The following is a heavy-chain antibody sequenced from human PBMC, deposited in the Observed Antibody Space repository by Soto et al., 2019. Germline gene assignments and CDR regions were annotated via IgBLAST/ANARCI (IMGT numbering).Heavy chain of an antibody. V-gene: IGHV1-69*02. CDR1: GGTFSSYT. CDR3: ARVSGSYYDYYYYMDV. Sequence: SXKAXGGTFSSYTISWVRQAPGQGLEWMGRIIPILGIANYAQKFQGRVTITADKSTSTAYMELSSLRSEDTAVYYCARVSGSYYDYYYYMDVWGKGTTVTVPS. D-gene: IGHD3-10*01. CDR2: IIPILGIA. J-gene: IGHJ6*03.